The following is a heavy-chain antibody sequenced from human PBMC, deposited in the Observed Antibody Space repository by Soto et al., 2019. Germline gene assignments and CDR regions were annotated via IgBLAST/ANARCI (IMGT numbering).Heavy chain of an antibody. Sequence: ASVKVSCKASGYTFTSYAMHWVRQAPGQRLEWMGWINAGNGNTKYSQKFQGRVTITRDTSASTAYMELSSLRSEDTAVYYCARGAGPAFTMVRGLMGYWGQGTLATVSS. CDR2: INAGNGNT. D-gene: IGHD3-10*01. CDR3: ARGAGPAFTMVRGLMGY. V-gene: IGHV1-3*01. CDR1: GYTFTSYA. J-gene: IGHJ4*02.